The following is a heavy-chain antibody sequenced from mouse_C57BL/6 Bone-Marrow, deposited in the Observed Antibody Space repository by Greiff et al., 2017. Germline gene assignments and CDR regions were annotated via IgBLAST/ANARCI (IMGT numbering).Heavy chain of an antibody. CDR1: GFNINDYD. CDR2: IDPENGDT. V-gene: IGHV14-4*01. Sequence: VQLQQSGAELVRPGASLKFSCTASGFNINDYDMHWVSQSPEQGLEWMGWIDPENGDTEYASKFKGQVTITADKSSNTTYLQLSNLTSEDTAIYYCARCLSPFAYWGQGTLVTVSA. J-gene: IGHJ3*01. CDR3: ARCLSPFAY.